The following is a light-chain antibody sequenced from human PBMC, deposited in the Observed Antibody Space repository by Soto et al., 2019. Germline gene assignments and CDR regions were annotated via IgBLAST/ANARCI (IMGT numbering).Light chain of an antibody. CDR2: GAS. J-gene: IGKJ1*01. CDR3: HQYDASPTWT. V-gene: IGKV3-20*01. Sequence: EIVLTQSPGTLSFSPGERATLSCRASQSVSSTSLAWYQQRPGQAPRHPIYGASNRATGIPDRFRGSGSGTAFTITISRPEPEDFAVYYCHQYDASPTWTFGQGTKVEIK. CDR1: QSVSSTS.